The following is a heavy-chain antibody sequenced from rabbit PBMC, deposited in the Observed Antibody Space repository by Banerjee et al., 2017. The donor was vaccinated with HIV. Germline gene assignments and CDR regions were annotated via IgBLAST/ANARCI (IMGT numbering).Heavy chain of an antibody. CDR3: ARRDSGWGGAFDP. J-gene: IGHJ2*01. Sequence: QSLEESGGDLVKPGASLTLTCTASGFSFSSGYYMCWVRQAPGKGLEWIACIYAGSTGSTYYASWAKGRFTISKTSSTTVTLQMTSLTAADTATYFCARRDSGWGGAFDPWGPGTLVTVS. V-gene: IGHV1S40*01. D-gene: IGHD4-1*01. CDR1: GFSFSSGYY. CDR2: IYAGSTGST.